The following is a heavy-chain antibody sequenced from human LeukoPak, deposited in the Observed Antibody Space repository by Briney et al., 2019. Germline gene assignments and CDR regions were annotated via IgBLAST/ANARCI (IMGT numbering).Heavy chain of an antibody. J-gene: IGHJ4*02. CDR3: TRSHPISY. CDR1: GFTFGDYA. CDR2: IRSKAYGGTS. V-gene: IGHV3-49*04. Sequence: GGSLRLSCIACGFTFGDYAMSWVRQAPGKGLEWVGFIRSKAYGGTSEYAASVKGRFTISRDDSKSIAYLQMNSLKTEDTAVYCCTRSHPISYWGQGTLVTVSS.